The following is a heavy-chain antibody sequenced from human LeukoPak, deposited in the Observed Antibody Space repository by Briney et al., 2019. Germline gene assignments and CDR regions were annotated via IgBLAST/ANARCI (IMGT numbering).Heavy chain of an antibody. V-gene: IGHV3-48*02. D-gene: IGHD6-13*01. Sequence: DPGGSLRLSCAASGFTFSSYSMNWICQAPGKGLEWVSYISSSSSTIYYADSVKGRFTISRDNAKNSLYLQMNSLRDEDTAVYYCAGYSSSWRRIDYWGQGTLVTVSS. CDR1: GFTFSSYS. CDR2: ISSSSSTI. J-gene: IGHJ4*02. CDR3: AGYSSSWRRIDY.